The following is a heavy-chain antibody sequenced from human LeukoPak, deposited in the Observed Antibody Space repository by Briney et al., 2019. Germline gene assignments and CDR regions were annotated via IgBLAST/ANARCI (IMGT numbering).Heavy chain of an antibody. D-gene: IGHD5-24*01. CDR1: GFTFSNYG. J-gene: IGHJ6*03. V-gene: IGHV3-33*02. Sequence: GGSLRLSCAASGFTFSNYGMHWVRQAPGKGLEWLAITWYDGSIKYYADSAKGRFTISRDNSKNTVFLQMNSLRAEDTAVYYCARGRDGYNYYYYYYMDVWGKGTTVTVSS. CDR2: TWYDGSIK. CDR3: ARGRDGYNYYYYYYMDV.